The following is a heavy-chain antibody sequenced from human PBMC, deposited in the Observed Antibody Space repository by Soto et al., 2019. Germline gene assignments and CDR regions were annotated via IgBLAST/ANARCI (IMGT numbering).Heavy chain of an antibody. CDR2: ISYSGST. CDR1: GGSISSSGSY. V-gene: IGHV4-31*03. CDR3: AKAAANIDY. J-gene: IGHJ4*02. D-gene: IGHD2-2*01. Sequence: QVQLQESGPGLVKPSQTLSLTCTVSGGSISSSGSYWTWIRQHPGKGLEWIGYISYSGSTVYNTSFESRVTISLDTSKNQFSLNLNSVTAADTAMYYCAKAAANIDYWGQGTLVTVSS.